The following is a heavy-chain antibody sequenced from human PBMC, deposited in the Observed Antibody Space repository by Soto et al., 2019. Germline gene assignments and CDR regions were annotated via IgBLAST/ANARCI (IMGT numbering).Heavy chain of an antibody. V-gene: IGHV3-23*01. CDR2: ISGSGGST. Sequence: GGSLRLSCAASGFTFSSYAMSWVRQAPGKGLEWVSAISGSGGSTYYADSVKGRFTISRDNSKNTLYLQMNSLRAEDTAVYYCAIYVVVVPAAHTYNWFDYWGQGTLVSVSS. J-gene: IGHJ5*01. D-gene: IGHD2-2*01. CDR1: GFTFSSYA. CDR3: AIYVVVVPAAHTYNWFDY.